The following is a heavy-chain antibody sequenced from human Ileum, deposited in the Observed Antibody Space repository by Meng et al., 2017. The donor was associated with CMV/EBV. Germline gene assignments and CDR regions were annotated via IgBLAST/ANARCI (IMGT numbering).Heavy chain of an antibody. J-gene: IGHJ1*01. Sequence: CKVSGYTFSDYYVNWLRQAPGQGLEWMAVINPSGGFAAYPPKFQGRVTVTRDTSTSTLYMELSSLRLEDTATYYCARSHTSSQRYFQHWGQGTLVTVSS. CDR2: INPSGGFA. V-gene: IGHV1-46*01. D-gene: IGHD2-2*01. CDR1: GYTFSDYY. CDR3: ARSHTSSQRYFQH.